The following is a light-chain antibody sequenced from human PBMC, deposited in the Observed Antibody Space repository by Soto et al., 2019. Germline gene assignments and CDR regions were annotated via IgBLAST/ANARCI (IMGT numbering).Light chain of an antibody. Sequence: ALTQPTSVSGSPGQSITISCTGNHNDIGTYDYVSWYQQHPGRAPRLLIHGVTTRPSGISGRFSASKSGLTASLTISGLQPEDEADYYCSSFTSNRIYVFGPGTRSPS. V-gene: IGLV2-14*03. CDR1: HNDIGTYDY. CDR3: SSFTSNRIYV. J-gene: IGLJ1*01. CDR2: GVT.